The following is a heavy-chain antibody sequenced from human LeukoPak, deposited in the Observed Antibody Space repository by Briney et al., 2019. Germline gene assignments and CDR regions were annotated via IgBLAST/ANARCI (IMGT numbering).Heavy chain of an antibody. V-gene: IGHV3-15*01. J-gene: IGHJ4*02. CDR2: IKSKTDGGAT. Sequence: GGSLRLSCAASGFTFSNAWMSWVRQAPGKGLEWVGRIKSKTDGGATDYAAPVQGRFTISRDDSKNTLSLQMNSLKTEDTAVYYCTTWPAAHLKFDYWGQGTLVTVSS. D-gene: IGHD2-2*01. CDR1: GFTFSNAW. CDR3: TTWPAAHLKFDY.